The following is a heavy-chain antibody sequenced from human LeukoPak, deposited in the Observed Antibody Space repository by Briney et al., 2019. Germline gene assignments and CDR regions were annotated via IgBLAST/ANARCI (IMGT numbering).Heavy chain of an antibody. J-gene: IGHJ6*03. CDR1: GGSISSGGYY. D-gene: IGHD3-3*01. Sequence: SETLSLTCTVSGGSISSGGYYWSWIRQPPGKGLEWIGYIYHSGSTYYNPSLKSRVTISVDRSKNQFSLKLSSVTAADTAVYYCARRVVMPLYYYYYYYMDVWGKGTTVTVSS. CDR3: ARRVVMPLYYYYYYYMDV. CDR2: IYHSGST. V-gene: IGHV4-30-2*01.